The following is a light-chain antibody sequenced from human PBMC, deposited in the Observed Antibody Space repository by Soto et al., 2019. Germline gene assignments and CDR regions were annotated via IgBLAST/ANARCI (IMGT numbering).Light chain of an antibody. V-gene: IGKV1-13*01. CDR3: QQFNNYLLT. CDR1: QRISTD. CDR2: DAS. J-gene: IGKJ4*01. Sequence: IYMAPSASSLSASLGDRVTLTCRASQRISTDLNCYQHKPGKAPKLLIYDASSLESGVPSRFSGSGSGTDFTLTISSLQPEDFATYYCQQFNNYLLTFGGGTKVDIK.